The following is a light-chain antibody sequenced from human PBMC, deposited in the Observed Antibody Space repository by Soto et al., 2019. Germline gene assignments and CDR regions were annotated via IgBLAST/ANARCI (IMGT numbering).Light chain of an antibody. Sequence: QSALTQPASVSGSPGQSITISCTGTSFDVGSYNAVSWYQQYPGKAPKLMIYEGNKRPSGVSDRFSGSRFGYTAPLTISGLQSEDEADYYCCSYAGRNSFVLFGGGTKLTVL. J-gene: IGLJ3*02. CDR3: CSYAGRNSFVL. CDR2: EGN. CDR1: SFDVGSYNA. V-gene: IGLV2-23*03.